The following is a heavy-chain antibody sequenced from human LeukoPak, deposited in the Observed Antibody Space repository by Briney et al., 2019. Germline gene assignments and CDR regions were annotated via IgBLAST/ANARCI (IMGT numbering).Heavy chain of an antibody. CDR3: VFCSGGNCY. V-gene: IGHV3-74*01. J-gene: IGHJ4*02. CDR1: GFTFSTYW. CDR2: INSDGSST. D-gene: IGHD2-15*01. Sequence: QTGGSLRLSCAASGFTFSTYWMHWVRQAPGKGLVWVSRINSDGSSTNYADSVKGRFTISRDNAKNTLYLQMNSLRADDTALYYCVFCSGGNCYWGQGTLVTVSS.